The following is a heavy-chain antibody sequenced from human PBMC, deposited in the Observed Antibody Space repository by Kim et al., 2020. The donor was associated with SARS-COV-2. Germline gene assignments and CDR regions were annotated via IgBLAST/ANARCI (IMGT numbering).Heavy chain of an antibody. CDR3: ATGVSTVTTRYFDY. Sequence: AQKFQGRVTMTEDTSTDTAYMELSSLRSEDTAVYYCATGVSTVTTRYFDYWGQGTLVTVSS. D-gene: IGHD4-17*01. J-gene: IGHJ4*02. V-gene: IGHV1-24*01.